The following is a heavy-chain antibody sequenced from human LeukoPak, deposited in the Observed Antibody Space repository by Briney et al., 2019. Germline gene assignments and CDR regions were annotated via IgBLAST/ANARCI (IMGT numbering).Heavy chain of an antibody. CDR1: GFTFGDYA. CDR2: SRSKAYGGTT. CDR3: TSEYDFWSGYYGDFDY. Sequence: GGSLRLSCTASGFTFGDYAMSWFRQAPGKGLEWVGFSRSKAYGGTTEYAASVKGRFTISRDDSKSIAYLQMNSLKTEDTAVYYCTSEYDFWSGYYGDFDYWGQGTLVTVSS. J-gene: IGHJ4*02. D-gene: IGHD3-3*01. V-gene: IGHV3-49*03.